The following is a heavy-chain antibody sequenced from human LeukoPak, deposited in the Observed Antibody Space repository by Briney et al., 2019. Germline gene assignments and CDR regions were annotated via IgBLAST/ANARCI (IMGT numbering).Heavy chain of an antibody. CDR2: ITSSGGSI. CDR1: GFSFSSYE. Sequence: HPGGSLRLSCAASGFSFSSYEMNWVRQAPGKGLEWISDITSSGGSIYYADSVKGRFTISRDNAKNSLYLQMNSLRPEDTAVYYCARREGYFDSFYEAFDIWGQGTMVTVSS. CDR3: ARREGYFDSFYEAFDI. V-gene: IGHV3-48*03. J-gene: IGHJ3*02. D-gene: IGHD3-9*01.